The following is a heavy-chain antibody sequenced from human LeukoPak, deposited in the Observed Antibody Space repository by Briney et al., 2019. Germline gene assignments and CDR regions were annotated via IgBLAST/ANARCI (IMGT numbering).Heavy chain of an antibody. J-gene: IGHJ3*02. D-gene: IGHD4-23*01. Sequence: SETLSLTCTVPGGSISSSSYYWGWIRQPPGKGLEWIGSIYYSGSTYYNPSLKSRVTISVDTSKNQFSLKLSSVTAADTAVYYCARRSMIYGGNSAAGDAFDIWGQGTMVTVSS. CDR2: IYYSGST. V-gene: IGHV4-39*07. CDR3: ARRSMIYGGNSAAGDAFDI. CDR1: GGSISSSSYY.